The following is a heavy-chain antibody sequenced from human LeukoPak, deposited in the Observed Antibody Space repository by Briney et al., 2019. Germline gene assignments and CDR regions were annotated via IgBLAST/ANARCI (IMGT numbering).Heavy chain of an antibody. CDR3: ARVMYYYGSGSYHWFDP. CDR1: GGTFSSYA. Sequence: GASVTVSCKASGGTFSSYAISWVRQAPGQGLEWMGGIIPIFGTANYAQKFQGRVTITADKSTSTAHMELSSLRSEDTAVYYCARVMYYYGSGSYHWFDPWGQGTLVTVSS. V-gene: IGHV1-69*06. CDR2: IIPIFGTA. D-gene: IGHD3-10*01. J-gene: IGHJ5*02.